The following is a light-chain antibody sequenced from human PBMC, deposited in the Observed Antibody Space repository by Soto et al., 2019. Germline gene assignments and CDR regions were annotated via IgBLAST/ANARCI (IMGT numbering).Light chain of an antibody. Sequence: EIVMTQSPATLSVSPGERATLSCRASQSVSSNLAWYQQKPGQAPRLLIYGASTRATGIPARFSGSGSGTEFTLTISSLQSEDCAVYYCQQYNNWPPHTVGQGTKLEIK. V-gene: IGKV3-15*01. CDR3: QQYNNWPPHT. CDR2: GAS. J-gene: IGKJ2*01. CDR1: QSVSSN.